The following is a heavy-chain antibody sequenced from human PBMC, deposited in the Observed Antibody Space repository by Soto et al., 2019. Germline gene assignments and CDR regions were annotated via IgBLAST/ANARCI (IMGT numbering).Heavy chain of an antibody. V-gene: IGHV5-10-1*01. J-gene: IGHJ4*02. D-gene: IGHD3-22*01. CDR2: IDPSDSQT. CDR3: ARQIYDSDTGPNFQYYFDS. Sequence: PGESLKISCKGSGYSFAGYWITWVRQKPWKVLEWMGRIDPSDSQTYYSPSFRGHVTISVTKSITTVFLQWSSLRASDTAMYYCARQIYDSDTGPNFQYYFDSWGQGTPVTVS. CDR1: GYSFAGYW.